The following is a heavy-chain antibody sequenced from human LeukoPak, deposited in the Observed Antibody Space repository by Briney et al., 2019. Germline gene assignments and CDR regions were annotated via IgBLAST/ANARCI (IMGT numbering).Heavy chain of an antibody. J-gene: IGHJ4*02. CDR2: INPNSGGT. D-gene: IGHD6-19*01. Sequence: ASVKVSCKASGYTFTGYYMHWVRQAPGQGLEWMGWINPNSGGTNYAQNFQGRVTMTRDTSTSTVYMELSSLRAEDTAVYYCARDLGWAEYWGQGTLVTVSS. V-gene: IGHV1-2*02. CDR1: GYTFTGYY. CDR3: ARDLGWAEY.